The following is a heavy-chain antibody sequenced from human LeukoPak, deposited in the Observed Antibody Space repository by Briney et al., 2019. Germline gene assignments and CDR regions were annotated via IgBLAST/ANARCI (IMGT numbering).Heavy chain of an antibody. CDR3: ATEIHSGYDK. D-gene: IGHD5-12*01. CDR1: GYTLTELS. J-gene: IGHJ4*02. V-gene: IGHV1-24*01. CDR2: FDPEDGET. Sequence: GPPVKVSCKVSGYTLTELSMHWVRQAPGKGLEWMGGFDPEDGETIYAQKFQGRVTMTEDTSTDTAYMELSSLRSEDAAVYYCATEIHSGYDKWGQGTLVTVSS.